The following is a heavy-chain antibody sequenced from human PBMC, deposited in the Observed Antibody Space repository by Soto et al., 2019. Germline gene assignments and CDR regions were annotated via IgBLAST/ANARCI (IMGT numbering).Heavy chain of an antibody. D-gene: IGHD3-3*01. CDR1: GGSFGKSA. Sequence: GASVKVSCKASGGSFGKSAINWVRQTPGQGLEWLGGFIPVYRTLNYAQKFQGRVTITADESTGTAYMTLSSLASDETAVYYCATGVIWIGYFTVDSWGQGTRVTVSS. CDR2: FIPVYRTL. CDR3: ATGVIWIGYFTVDS. V-gene: IGHV1-69*13. J-gene: IGHJ4*02.